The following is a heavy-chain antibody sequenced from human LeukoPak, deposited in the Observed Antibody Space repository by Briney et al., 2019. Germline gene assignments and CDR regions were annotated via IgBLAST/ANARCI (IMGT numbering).Heavy chain of an antibody. Sequence: SETLSLTCAVYGGSFSGYYWSWIRQPPGKGLEWIGEINHSGSTNYNPSLKSRVTISVDTSKNQFSLKLSSVTAADTAVYYCARGFDYYDSSGYYYRRPFAYWGQGTLVTVSS. J-gene: IGHJ4*02. V-gene: IGHV4-34*01. D-gene: IGHD3-22*01. CDR1: GGSFSGYY. CDR2: INHSGST. CDR3: ARGFDYYDSSGYYYRRPFAY.